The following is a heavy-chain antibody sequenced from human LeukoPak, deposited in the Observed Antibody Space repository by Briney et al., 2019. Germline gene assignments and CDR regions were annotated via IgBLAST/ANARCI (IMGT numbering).Heavy chain of an antibody. J-gene: IGHJ6*02. V-gene: IGHV4-34*01. CDR2: INHRGST. CDR3: ARGPSIQLWSDPYYYYGMDV. CDR1: GGSFSGYY. D-gene: IGHD5-18*01. Sequence: SETLSLTCAVYGGSFSGYYWSWIRQPPGKGLEWIGEINHRGSTNYNPSLKSRVTISVDTSKNQFSLKLSSVTAADTAVYYCARGPSIQLWSDPYYYYGMDVWGQGTTVTVSS.